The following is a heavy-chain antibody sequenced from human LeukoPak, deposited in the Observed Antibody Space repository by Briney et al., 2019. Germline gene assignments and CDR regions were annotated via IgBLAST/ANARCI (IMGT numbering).Heavy chain of an antibody. CDR2: VWYDVSNK. CDR3: ARRNDNAFDY. D-gene: IGHD3-16*01. CDR1: GFTFSSYG. V-gene: IGHV3-33*01. J-gene: IGHJ4*02. Sequence: GGSLRLSCAASGFTFSSYGMHWVRQAPGKGLEWVAVVWYDVSNKYYADSVKGRFTISRDNSKNTPYLRMNSLRAEDTAVYYCARRNDNAFDYWGQGTLVTVSS.